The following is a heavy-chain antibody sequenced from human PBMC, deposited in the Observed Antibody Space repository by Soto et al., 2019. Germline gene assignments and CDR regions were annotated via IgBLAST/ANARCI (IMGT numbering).Heavy chain of an antibody. V-gene: IGHV1-46*01. Sequence: ASVKVSCKASGYTFTSYYMHWVRQAPGQGLEWMGIINPSGGSTSYAQKFQGRVTMTRDTSTSTVYMELSSLRSEDTAVYYCARAETDYYDSSGSPPDYWGQGTLVTVSS. D-gene: IGHD3-22*01. CDR2: INPSGGST. CDR3: ARAETDYYDSSGSPPDY. J-gene: IGHJ4*02. CDR1: GYTFTSYY.